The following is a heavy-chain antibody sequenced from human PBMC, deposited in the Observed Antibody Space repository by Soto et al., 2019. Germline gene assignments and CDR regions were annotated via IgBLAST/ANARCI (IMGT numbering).Heavy chain of an antibody. CDR2: IYHSGST. V-gene: IGHV4-30-2*01. J-gene: IGHJ5*02. CDR3: AGRTHYGAFNYNCCEP. Sequence: SETLSLTCAVSGGPTSSGGYSWSWIRQPPGKGLEWIGYIYHSGSTYSNPSLESRVTISVDMSKNQFSLKLSSVTAADTAVYYCAGRTHYGAFNYNCCEPWGRGTRVTVAS. D-gene: IGHD4-17*01. CDR1: GGPTSSGGYS.